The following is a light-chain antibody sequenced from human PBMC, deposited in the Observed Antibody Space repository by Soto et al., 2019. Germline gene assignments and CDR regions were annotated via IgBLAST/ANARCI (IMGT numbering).Light chain of an antibody. J-gene: IGLJ3*02. CDR2: EVS. Sequence: QSALTQPASVSGSPGQSITISCTGTSSDIDTYNYVSWYQQHPGKAPKLMIYEVSNRPSGVSDRFSGSRSGNTASLTISGLQAEDESDYYCSSYTSSSTWVFGGGTKVTVL. CDR3: SSYTSSSTWV. V-gene: IGLV2-14*01. CDR1: SSDIDTYNY.